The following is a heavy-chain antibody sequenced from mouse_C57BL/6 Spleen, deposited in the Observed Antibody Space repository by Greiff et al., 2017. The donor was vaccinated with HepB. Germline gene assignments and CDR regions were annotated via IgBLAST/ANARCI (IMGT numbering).Heavy chain of an antibody. D-gene: IGHD1-2*01. V-gene: IGHV1-64*01. CDR3: ARKATALFDD. CDR2: IHPNSGST. CDR1: GYTFTSYW. J-gene: IGHJ2*01. Sequence: VQLQQSGAELVKPGASVKLSCKASGYTFTSYWMHWVKQRPGQGLEWIGMIHPNSGSTNYNEKFKSKATLTVDKSSSTAYMQLSSLTSEDSAIYYSARKATALFDDWGQGTTLTVSS.